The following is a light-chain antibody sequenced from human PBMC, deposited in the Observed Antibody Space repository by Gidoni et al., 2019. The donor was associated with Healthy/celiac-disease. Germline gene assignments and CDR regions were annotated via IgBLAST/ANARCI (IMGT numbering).Light chain of an antibody. Sequence: DIQMTQSPSTLSASVGDSVTITCRASQSISSWLAWYQQKPGKAPKLLIYKAASLESGVPSRFSGSGSGTEFTLTISSLQPDDFATYYCQQNRGTFGQGTKVEIK. CDR1: QSISSW. V-gene: IGKV1-5*03. CDR2: KAA. J-gene: IGKJ1*01. CDR3: QQNRGT.